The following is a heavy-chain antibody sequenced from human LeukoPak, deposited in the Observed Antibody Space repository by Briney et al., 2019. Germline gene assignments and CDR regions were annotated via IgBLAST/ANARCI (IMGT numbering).Heavy chain of an antibody. V-gene: IGHV4-34*01. CDR1: GGSFSGYY. CDR3: ARGRGGDYGGNRNYFDY. D-gene: IGHD4-23*01. J-gene: IGHJ4*02. CDR2: INHSGST. Sequence: SETLSLTCAVYGGSFSGYYWSWIRQPPGKRLEWIGEINHSGSTNYNPSLKSRVTTSVDTSKNQFSLKLTSVTAADTAVCYCARGRGGDYGGNRNYFDYWGQGTLVTVSS.